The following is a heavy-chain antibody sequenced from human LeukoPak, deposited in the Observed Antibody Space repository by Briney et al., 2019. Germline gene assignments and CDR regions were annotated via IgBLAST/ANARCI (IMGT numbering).Heavy chain of an antibody. D-gene: IGHD3-9*01. Sequence: KPSETLSVTCTVSGGSITTIPYKWGWVRQPPGKGLEWIGTISYVGTTYYEPSLKSRVTMSIDTSKNQFSLNLNSATAADTAVYYCARHPTGYPNWFDSWGQGTLVIVSS. V-gene: IGHV4-39*01. CDR3: ARHPTGYPNWFDS. J-gene: IGHJ5*01. CDR2: ISYVGTT. CDR1: GGSITTIPYK.